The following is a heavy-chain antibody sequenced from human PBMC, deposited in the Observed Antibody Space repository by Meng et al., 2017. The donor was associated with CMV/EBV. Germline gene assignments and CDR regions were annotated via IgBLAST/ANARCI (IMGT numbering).Heavy chain of an antibody. D-gene: IGHD3-16*01. CDR1: GYTLTELS. V-gene: IGHV1-24*01. CDR3: ATGGSTTDHREIDWFDP. J-gene: IGHJ5*02. Sequence: QDPLVQSGAEVKKPGASVKVSCKVSGYTLTELSMHWVRQAPGKGLEWMGGFDPEDGETIYAQKFQGRVTMTEDTSTDTAYMELSSLRSEDTAVYYCATGGSTTDHREIDWFDPWGQGTLVTVSS. CDR2: FDPEDGET.